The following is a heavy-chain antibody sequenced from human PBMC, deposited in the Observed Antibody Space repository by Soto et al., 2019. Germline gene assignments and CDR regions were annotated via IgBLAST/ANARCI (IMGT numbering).Heavy chain of an antibody. V-gene: IGHV5-10-1*01. CDR3: ASIAAAGTLASDY. CDR1: GYSFTSHW. CDR2: IDPSDSYT. J-gene: IGHJ4*02. Sequence: GESLKISCKGSGYSFTSHWISWVRQMPGKGLEWMGRIDPSDSYTNYSPSFQGHVTISADKSISTAYLQWSSLKASDTAMYYCASIAAAGTLASDYWGQGTLVTVSS. D-gene: IGHD6-13*01.